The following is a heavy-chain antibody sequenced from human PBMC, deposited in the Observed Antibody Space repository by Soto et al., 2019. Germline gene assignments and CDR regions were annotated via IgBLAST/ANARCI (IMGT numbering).Heavy chain of an antibody. D-gene: IGHD2-21*01. CDR1: GDSVSSNSAA. CDR3: ARDLGDDAFDI. V-gene: IGHV6-1*01. J-gene: IGHJ3*02. Sequence: QTLSLTFAISGDSVSSNSAACNLIRHSPSRGLEWLGRTYYGSKWYNDYAVSVKSRITINPDTSKNQFSLQLNSVTPEDTAVYYCARDLGDDAFDIWGQGTMVTVSS. CDR2: TYYGSKWYN.